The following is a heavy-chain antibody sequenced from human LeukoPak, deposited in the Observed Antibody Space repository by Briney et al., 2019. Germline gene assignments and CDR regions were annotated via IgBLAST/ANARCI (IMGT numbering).Heavy chain of an antibody. V-gene: IGHV3-23*01. Sequence: GASLRLSCAASGFTFSSYAMSWVRQAPEKGLEWVSAISGSGGSTYYADSVKGRFTISRDNSKNTLYLQMNSLRAEDTAVYYCAKDHSGWHGMDVWGQGTTVTVSS. D-gene: IGHD6-19*01. CDR1: GFTFSSYA. CDR2: ISGSGGST. CDR3: AKDHSGWHGMDV. J-gene: IGHJ6*02.